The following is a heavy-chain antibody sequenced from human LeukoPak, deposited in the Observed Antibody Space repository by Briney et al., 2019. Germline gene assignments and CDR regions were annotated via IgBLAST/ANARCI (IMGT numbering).Heavy chain of an antibody. D-gene: IGHD4-17*01. Sequence: GGSLTLSRPASGFTVRKHYMSWVGQAPAKGLEWVSVIYSDGSTYYAGSVKGRFTISRDDSKNMVYLQMSNLSAEDTAVYFCARVTVTIFLDYWGQGTLVTVSS. CDR1: GFTVRKHY. CDR2: IYSDGST. J-gene: IGHJ4*02. V-gene: IGHV3-53*01. CDR3: ARVTVTIFLDY.